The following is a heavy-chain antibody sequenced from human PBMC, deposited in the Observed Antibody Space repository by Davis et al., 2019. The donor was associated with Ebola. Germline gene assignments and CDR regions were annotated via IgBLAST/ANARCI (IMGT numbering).Heavy chain of an antibody. V-gene: IGHV5-51*01. CDR1: GYSFTSYW. CDR2: IYPGDSDT. Sequence: GESLKIPCKGSGYSFTSYWIGWVRQMPGKGLEWLGVIYPGDSDTRYSPSFQGQVTISADKSISTAYLQWSSLKASDTAMYYCARHKYGSGSYSPDYWGQGTLVTVSS. CDR3: ARHKYGSGSYSPDY. D-gene: IGHD3-10*01. J-gene: IGHJ4*02.